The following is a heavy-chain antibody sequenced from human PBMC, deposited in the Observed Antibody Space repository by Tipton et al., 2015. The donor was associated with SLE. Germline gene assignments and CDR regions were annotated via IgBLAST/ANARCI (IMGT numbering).Heavy chain of an antibody. CDR2: IYTSGST. J-gene: IGHJ1*01. V-gene: IGHV4-4*08. D-gene: IGHD2-2*02. CDR3: ASTLGYCSSTSCYTSAEYFQH. Sequence: TLSLTCTVSGGSISSYYWSWIRQPPGKGLEWIGRIYTSGSTNYNPSLKSRVTISVDTSKNQFSLKLSSVTAADTAVYYCASTLGYCSSTSCYTSAEYFQHWGQGTLVTVSS. CDR1: GGSISSYY.